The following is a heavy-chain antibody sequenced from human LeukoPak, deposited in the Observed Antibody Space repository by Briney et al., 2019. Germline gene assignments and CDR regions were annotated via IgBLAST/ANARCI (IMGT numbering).Heavy chain of an antibody. Sequence: SETLSLTCTVSGASISSDYYSWSWIRQPPGKVLEWIGYIYYSGSTSYSPSLKSRLTISIDTSKNQFSLKLSSVTAADTAVYYCAIKRGQGLDYWGQGTLVTVSS. CDR1: GASISSDYYS. V-gene: IGHV4-30-4*01. CDR3: AIKRGQGLDY. J-gene: IGHJ4*02. D-gene: IGHD3-16*01. CDR2: IYYSGST.